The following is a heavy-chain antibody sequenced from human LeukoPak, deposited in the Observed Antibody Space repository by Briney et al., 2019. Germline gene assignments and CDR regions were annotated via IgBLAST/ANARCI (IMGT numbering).Heavy chain of an antibody. V-gene: IGHV4-59*01. Sequence: SETLSLTCSVSGGSISTYYWNWIRPTPGKGLEWIGHISYGNTDYNPSLKSRVTISVDTSKNQFSLKLTSVTAADTAVYYCARDKAHSYGRYFDPWGQGALVTVS. CDR1: GGSISTYY. D-gene: IGHD5-18*01. J-gene: IGHJ5*02. CDR2: ISYGNT. CDR3: ARDKAHSYGRYFDP.